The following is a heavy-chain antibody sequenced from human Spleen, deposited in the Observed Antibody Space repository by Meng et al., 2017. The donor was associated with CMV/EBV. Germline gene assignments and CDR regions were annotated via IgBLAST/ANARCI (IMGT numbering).Heavy chain of an antibody. CDR2: IHPHRGDT. V-gene: IGHV1-2*02. CDR3: ARDNNWGPDY. D-gene: IGHD7-27*01. Sequence: ASVKVSCKASGYTFSRHGISWVRQAPGQGLEWMGWIHPHRGDTNYAQQFQGRVTLTRDTSINTGYMELTRLTSDDTAVYYCARDNNWGPDYWGQGTLVTVSS. CDR1: GYTFSRHG. J-gene: IGHJ4*02.